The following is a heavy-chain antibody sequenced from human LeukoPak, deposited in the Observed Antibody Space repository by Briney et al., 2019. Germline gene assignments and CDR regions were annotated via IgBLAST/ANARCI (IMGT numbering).Heavy chain of an antibody. CDR3: ARDEMGDV. Sequence: SETLSLTCSVSGVSISSYYWSWIRQPPGKGLEWIGYFHYSGSTNYNPSLKSRVTISVDTSKNQFSLKLNSVTAADTAVYYCARDEMGDVWGQGTTVTVSS. D-gene: IGHD2-8*01. CDR2: FHYSGST. CDR1: GVSISSYY. V-gene: IGHV4-59*01. J-gene: IGHJ6*02.